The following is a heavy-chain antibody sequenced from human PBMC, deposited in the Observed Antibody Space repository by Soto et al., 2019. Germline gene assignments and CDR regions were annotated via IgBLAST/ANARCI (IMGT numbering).Heavy chain of an antibody. J-gene: IGHJ6*03. D-gene: IGHD5-12*01. V-gene: IGHV3-48*01. CDR2: ISSSSSTI. Sequence: HPGGSLRLSCAASGFTFSSYSMNWVRQAPGKGLEWVSYISSSSSTIYYADSVKGRFTISRDNAKNSLYLQMNSLRAEDTAVYYCASGGYDSDYYYYMDVWGKGTTVTVSS. CDR3: ASGGYDSDYYYYMDV. CDR1: GFTFSSYS.